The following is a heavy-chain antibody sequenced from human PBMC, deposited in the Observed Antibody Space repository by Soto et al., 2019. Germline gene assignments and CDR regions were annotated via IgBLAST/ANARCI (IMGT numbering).Heavy chain of an antibody. J-gene: IGHJ3*01. CDR3: AYSTGWYRHDV. CDR1: GDSISNSRW. CDR2: IFHSGDT. V-gene: IGHV4-4*02. Sequence: QVQLQESGPGLLKPSGTLSLTCAVSGDSISNSRWWTWVRQPPGKGLEWIGDIFHSGDTNYNPSLKSRVFISVDKSQNQFSLKVSSVTAADTAVYYCAYSTGWYRHDVWGQGSLVTGSS. D-gene: IGHD6-19*01.